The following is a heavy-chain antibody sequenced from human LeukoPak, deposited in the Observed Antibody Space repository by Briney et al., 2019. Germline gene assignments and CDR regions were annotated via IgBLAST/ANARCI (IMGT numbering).Heavy chain of an antibody. J-gene: IGHJ5*02. CDR2: INPSGGST. CDR3: AREVIWITVTTNWFDP. CDR1: GYTFTSYY. V-gene: IGHV1-46*01. D-gene: IGHD1-1*01. Sequence: GASVKVSCKASGYTFTSYYMHWVRQAPGQGLEWMGIINPSGGSTSYAQKFQGRVTMTRDTSTSTVYMELSSLRSEDTAVYYCAREVIWITVTTNWFDPWGQGTLVTVSS.